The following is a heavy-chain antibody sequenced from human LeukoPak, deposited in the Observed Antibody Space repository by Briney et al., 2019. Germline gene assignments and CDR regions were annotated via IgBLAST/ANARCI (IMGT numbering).Heavy chain of an antibody. J-gene: IGHJ5*02. D-gene: IGHD3-16*01. Sequence: ASVKVSCKASGYTFTGYYMHWVRQAPGQGLEWMGWINPNSGGTNYAQKFQGRVTMTRDTSISTAYMELSRLRSDDTAVYYCARDLVRGSNWFDPWGQGTLVTVPS. CDR3: ARDLVRGSNWFDP. CDR1: GYTFTGYY. V-gene: IGHV1-2*02. CDR2: INPNSGGT.